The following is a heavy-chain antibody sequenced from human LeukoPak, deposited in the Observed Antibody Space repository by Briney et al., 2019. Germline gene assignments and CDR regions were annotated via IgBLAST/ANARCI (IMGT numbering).Heavy chain of an antibody. D-gene: IGHD3-10*01. J-gene: IGHJ5*02. CDR1: GYTFTSYY. Sequence: ASVKVSCKASGYTFTSYYMHWVRQAPGQGLEWMGLINPSGGSTSYAQKFQGRVTMTRDTSTSTVYKELSSLRSEDTAVYYCARDRITMVRRPANWFDPWGQGTLVTVSS. V-gene: IGHV1-46*01. CDR3: ARDRITMVRRPANWFDP. CDR2: INPSGGST.